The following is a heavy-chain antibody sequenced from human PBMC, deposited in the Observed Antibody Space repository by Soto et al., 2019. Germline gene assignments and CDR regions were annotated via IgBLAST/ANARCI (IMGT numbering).Heavy chain of an antibody. J-gene: IGHJ4*02. CDR3: ARRSSGWYFDY. V-gene: IGHV3-23*01. D-gene: IGHD6-19*01. CDR2: ISGSGGST. CDR1: GFTFSSYA. Sequence: EVQLLESGGGLVQPGGSLRLSCAASGFTFSSYAMSWVRQAPGKGLEWVSAISGSGGSTYYADSVKGRFTISRDNSKYTLYLQMNSLRAEDTAVYYWARRSSGWYFDYWGQGTMVTVSS.